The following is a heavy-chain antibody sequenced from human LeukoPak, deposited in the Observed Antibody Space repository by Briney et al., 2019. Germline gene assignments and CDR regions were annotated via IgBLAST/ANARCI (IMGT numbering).Heavy chain of an antibody. Sequence: SETLSLTCAVSGGSFSGYYWSWIRQPPGKGLEWIGEINHSGSTNYNPSLESRVTISVDTSKNQFSLKLSSVTAADTAVYYCARGEFTTWYYYYMDVWGKGTTVTVSS. CDR2: INHSGST. CDR1: GGSFSGYY. V-gene: IGHV4-34*01. D-gene: IGHD3-22*01. CDR3: ARGEFTTWYYYYMDV. J-gene: IGHJ6*03.